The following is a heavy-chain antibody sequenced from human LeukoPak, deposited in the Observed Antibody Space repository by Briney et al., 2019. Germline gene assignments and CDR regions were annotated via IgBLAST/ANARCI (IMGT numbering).Heavy chain of an antibody. CDR1: GFTFSSYS. J-gene: IGHJ4*02. Sequence: PGGSLRLSCAASGFTFSSYSMNWVRQAPGKGLEWVADIKKDGTVKNHVESVRGRFTISRDNAKNSLYLQMRSLRVDDTAVYFCARGPDYGIRSDYLDYWGQGTLVTVSS. CDR3: ARGPDYGIRSDYLDY. V-gene: IGHV3-7*01. CDR2: IKKDGTVK. D-gene: IGHD4-17*01.